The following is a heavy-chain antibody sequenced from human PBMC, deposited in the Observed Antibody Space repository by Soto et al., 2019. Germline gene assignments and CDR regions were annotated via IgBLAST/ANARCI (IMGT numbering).Heavy chain of an antibody. D-gene: IGHD3-16*01. CDR3: AREGADYYYGMDV. CDR2: IYSGGST. V-gene: IGHV3-53*02. CDR1: GFTVSSNY. Sequence: EVQLVETGGGLIQPGGSLRLSCAASGFTVSSNYMSWVRQAPGKGLEWVSVIYSGGSTYYADSVKGRFTISRDNSKNTLYLQMNSLRAEDTAVYCCAREGADYYYGMDVWGQGTTVTVSS. J-gene: IGHJ6*02.